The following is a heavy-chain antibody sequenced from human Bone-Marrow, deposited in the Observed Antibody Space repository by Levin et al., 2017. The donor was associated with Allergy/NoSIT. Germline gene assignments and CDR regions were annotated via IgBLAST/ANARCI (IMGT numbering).Heavy chain of an antibody. CDR2: INGDGSST. Sequence: GESLKISCTASGFTFSSHWMHWVRQAPGKGLVWVSRINGDGSSTSYADSVKGRFTISRDNAKNTLFLQMKSLRGDDAATYYCTREREAEAIYNWFDPSGPGTLVTVSA. CDR3: TREREAEAIYNWFDP. CDR1: GFTFSSHW. V-gene: IGHV3-74*01. D-gene: IGHD6-13*01. J-gene: IGHJ5*02.